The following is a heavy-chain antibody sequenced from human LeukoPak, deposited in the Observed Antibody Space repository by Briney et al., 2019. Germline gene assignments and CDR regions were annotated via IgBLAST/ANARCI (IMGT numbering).Heavy chain of an antibody. CDR2: ITSSSSYI. V-gene: IGHV3-21*04. CDR1: GFTFSSYS. D-gene: IGHD4-17*01. CDR3: AKAGYYGDYGTYYFDY. J-gene: IGHJ4*02. Sequence: GGSLRLSCAASGFTFSSYSMNWVRQAPGKGLEWVSSITSSSSYIYYADSVKGRFTISRDNAKNSLYLQMNSLRAEDTALYYCAKAGYYGDYGTYYFDYWGQGTLVTVSS.